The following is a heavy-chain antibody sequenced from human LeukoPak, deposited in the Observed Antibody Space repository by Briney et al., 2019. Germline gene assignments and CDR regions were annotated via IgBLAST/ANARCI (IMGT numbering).Heavy chain of an antibody. D-gene: IGHD1-14*01. CDR2: IYFSGST. J-gene: IGHJ4*02. Sequence: PSQTLSLTCTVSGVSVGSGDYFWSWIRQPPGKGLEWIGYIYFSGSTDSNPSLESRVTVSIDTSKNQFSLKLRSVTAADTAVYYCTRNASPDYSGQGLLVTVSS. CDR3: TRNASPDY. V-gene: IGHV4-30-4*08. CDR1: GVSVGSGDYF.